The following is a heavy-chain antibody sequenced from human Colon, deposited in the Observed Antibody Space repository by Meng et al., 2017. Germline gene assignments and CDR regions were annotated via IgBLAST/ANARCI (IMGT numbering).Heavy chain of an antibody. CDR2: IYYSGST. Sequence: QLQESRPVLVNPPGTLALTCAVFGGSISSSNWWSWVRQPPGKGLEWIGYIYYSGSTNYNPSLKSRVTISVDTSKNQFSLKLGSVTAADTAVYYCARGASDYDFDYWGQGTLVTVSS. CDR1: GGSISSSNW. D-gene: IGHD3-22*01. CDR3: ARGASDYDFDY. J-gene: IGHJ4*02. V-gene: IGHV4-4*03.